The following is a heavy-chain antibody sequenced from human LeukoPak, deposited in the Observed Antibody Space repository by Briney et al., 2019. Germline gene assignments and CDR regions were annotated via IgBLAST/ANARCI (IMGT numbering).Heavy chain of an antibody. D-gene: IGHD3-16*01. CDR2: MKEDGSDE. V-gene: IGHV3-7*01. J-gene: IGHJ1*01. CDR3: VVGGAGGGYFPN. CDR1: EFGFSSST. Sequence: GGSLRLSCAAHEFGFSSSTMSWVRQAAGKGLEWVAKMKEDGSDEEYVDAVKGRFTISRDNAKNSLYLRMNSLRPEDTAVYFCVVGGAGGGYFPNWGQGSLVIVSS.